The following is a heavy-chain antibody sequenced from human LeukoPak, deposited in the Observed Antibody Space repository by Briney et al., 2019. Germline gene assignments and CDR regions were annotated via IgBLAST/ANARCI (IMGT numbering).Heavy chain of an antibody. CDR3: ARDGSGSYYRGNWFDP. V-gene: IGHV4-59*01. J-gene: IGHJ5*02. CDR2: IYYSGST. Sequence: SETLSLTCTVSGGSISSYYWSWIRQPPGKGLEWVGYIYYSGSTNYNPSLKSRVTISVDTSKNQFSLKLSSVTAADTAGYYCARDGSGSYYRGNWFDPWGQGTLVTVSS. D-gene: IGHD3-10*01. CDR1: GGSISSYY.